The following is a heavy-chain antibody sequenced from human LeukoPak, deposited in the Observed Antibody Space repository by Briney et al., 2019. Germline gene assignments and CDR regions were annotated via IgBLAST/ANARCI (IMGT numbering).Heavy chain of an antibody. Sequence: GRSLRLSCAASGFTFSSYAMHWVRQAPGKGLEWVAVISYDGSNKYYADSVKGRFTISRDNSKNTLYLQMNSLRAEDTAVYYCAREMATTHFDYWGQGTLVTVSS. CDR1: GFTFSSYA. J-gene: IGHJ4*02. V-gene: IGHV3-30-3*01. CDR3: AREMATTHFDY. CDR2: ISYDGSNK. D-gene: IGHD5-24*01.